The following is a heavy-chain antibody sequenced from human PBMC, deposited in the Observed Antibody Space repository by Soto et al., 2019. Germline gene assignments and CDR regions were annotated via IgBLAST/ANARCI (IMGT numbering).Heavy chain of an antibody. V-gene: IGHV1-69*01. J-gene: IGHJ4*02. CDR3: ARGSGNNWNAYFDY. Sequence: QVQLVQSGAEVKKPGSSVKVSCKASGGTFSSYAISWVRQAPGRGLEWMGGIIPIFGTANYAQKFQGRVTITADESTSTAYMELSSLRSEDTAVYYCARGSGNNWNAYFDYWGQGTLVTVSS. D-gene: IGHD1-20*01. CDR1: GGTFSSYA. CDR2: IIPIFGTA.